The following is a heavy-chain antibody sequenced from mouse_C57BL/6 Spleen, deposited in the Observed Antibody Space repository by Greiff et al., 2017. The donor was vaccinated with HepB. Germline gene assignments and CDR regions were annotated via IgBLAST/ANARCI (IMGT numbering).Heavy chain of an antibody. V-gene: IGHV3-6*01. D-gene: IGHD2-14*01. J-gene: IGHJ4*01. Sequence: EVQLQQSGPGLVKPSQSLSLTCSVTGYSITSGYYWNWIRQFPGNKLEWMGYISYDGSNNYNPSLKNRISITRDTSKNQFFLKLNSVTTEDTAKYYCASYYREVMDDWGQGTSVTVSS. CDR1: GYSITSGYY. CDR2: ISYDGSN. CDR3: ASYYREVMDD.